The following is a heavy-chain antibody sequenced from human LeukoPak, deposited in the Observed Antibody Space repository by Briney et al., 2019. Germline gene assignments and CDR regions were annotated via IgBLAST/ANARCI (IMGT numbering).Heavy chain of an antibody. D-gene: IGHD4-11*01. CDR2: ISGSGGST. J-gene: IGHJ4*02. CDR3: AKDTWAVTPTQADY. Sequence: GGSLRLSCAASGFTFSSYSMNWVRQAPGKGLEWVSAISGSGGSTYYADSVKGRFTISRDNSKNTLYLQMNSLRAEDTAVYYCAKDTWAVTPTQADYWGQGTLVTVSS. CDR1: GFTFSSYS. V-gene: IGHV3-23*01.